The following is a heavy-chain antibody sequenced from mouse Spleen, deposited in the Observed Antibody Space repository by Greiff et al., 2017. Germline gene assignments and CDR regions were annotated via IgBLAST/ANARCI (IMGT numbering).Heavy chain of an antibody. V-gene: IGHV7-3*01. CDR1: GFTFTDYY. CDR2: IRNKANGYTT. CDR3: ARSLYGNYAFDY. Sequence: EVKLMESGGGLVQPGGSLSLSCAASGFTFTDYYMSWVRQPPGKALEWLGFIRNKANGYTTEYSASVKGRFTISRDNSQSILYLQMNALRAEDSATYYCARSLYGNYAFDYWGQGTTLTVSS. D-gene: IGHD2-1*01. J-gene: IGHJ2*01.